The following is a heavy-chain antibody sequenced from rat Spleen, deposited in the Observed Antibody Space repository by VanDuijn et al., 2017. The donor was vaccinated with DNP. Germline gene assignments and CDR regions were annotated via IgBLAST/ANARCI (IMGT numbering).Heavy chain of an antibody. Sequence: EVQLVESGGGLVQPGRSMKLSCAASGFTFSNYYMVWVRQAPTKGLEWVASISTGGGNTYYRDSVKGRFTISRDNAKSTLYLQMDSLRSEETATYYCATPAHYGYKGDYWGQGVLVTVSS. CDR3: ATPAHYGYKGDY. V-gene: IGHV5S11*01. D-gene: IGHD1-6*01. CDR2: ISTGGGNT. CDR1: GFTFSNYY. J-gene: IGHJ2*01.